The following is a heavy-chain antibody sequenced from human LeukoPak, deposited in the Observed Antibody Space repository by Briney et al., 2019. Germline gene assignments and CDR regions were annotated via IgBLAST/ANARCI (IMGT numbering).Heavy chain of an antibody. Sequence: GGSLRLSCAASGFTSSSYGMHWVRQAPGKGLEWVAVIWYDGSNKYYADSVKGRFTISRDNSKNTLYLQMNSLRAEDTAVYYCAKDRRPDYYDSSGFIDYWGQGTLVTVSS. J-gene: IGHJ4*02. CDR3: AKDRRPDYYDSSGFIDY. CDR2: IWYDGSNK. D-gene: IGHD3-22*01. V-gene: IGHV3-33*06. CDR1: GFTSSSYG.